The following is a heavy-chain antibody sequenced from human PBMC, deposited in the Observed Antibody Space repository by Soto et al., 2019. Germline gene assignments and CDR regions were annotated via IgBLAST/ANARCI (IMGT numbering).Heavy chain of an antibody. Sequence: QLQLQESGPGLVKPSETLSLTCTVPGGSISSSSYYWGWIRQPPGKGLEWIGSIYYSGSTYYNPSHRNQVTISVDTSKTHSSSQQRPGTVADTAVYFCASKEGPYCDDGMDVWGQGTTVTVSS. CDR3: ASKEGPYCDDGMDV. J-gene: IGHJ6*02. CDR2: IYYSGST. CDR1: GGSISSSSYY. D-gene: IGHD4-17*01. V-gene: IGHV4-39*02.